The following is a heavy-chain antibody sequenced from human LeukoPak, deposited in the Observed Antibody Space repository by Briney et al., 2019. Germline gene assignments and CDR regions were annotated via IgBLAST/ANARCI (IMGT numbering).Heavy chain of an antibody. CDR2: IYHSGST. D-gene: IGHD3-3*01. V-gene: IGHV4-30-2*01. CDR1: GGSISSGGYY. J-gene: IGHJ5*02. CDR3: ARDRRDTIFGVVLAFDP. Sequence: SQTLSLTCTVSGGSISSGGYYWSWIRQPPGKGLEWIGYIYHSGSTYYNPSLKSRVTISVDRSKNQFSLKLSSVTAADTAVYYCARDRRDTIFGVVLAFDPWGQGTLVTVSS.